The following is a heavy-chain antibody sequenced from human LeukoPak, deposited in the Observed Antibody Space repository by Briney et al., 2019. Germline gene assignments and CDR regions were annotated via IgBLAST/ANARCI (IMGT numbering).Heavy chain of an antibody. D-gene: IGHD6-13*01. V-gene: IGHV3-23*01. CDR2: ISGSGGST. J-gene: IGHJ4*02. Sequence: GGSLRLSCAASGFTFSSYAMSWVRQAPGKGLEWVSAISGSGGSTYYADSVKGRFTISRDNSKNTLYLQMNSLRAEDTAVYYCAKGLGVGSSWYVENSFDYWGQGTLVTVSS. CDR1: GFTFSSYA. CDR3: AKGLGVGSSWYVENSFDY.